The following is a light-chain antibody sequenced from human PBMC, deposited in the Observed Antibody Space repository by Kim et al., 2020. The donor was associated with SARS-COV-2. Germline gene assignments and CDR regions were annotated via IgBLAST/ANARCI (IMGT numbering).Light chain of an antibody. Sequence: EIVLTQSPGTLSLSPGERATLSCRASQSVSSSYLAWYQQKPGQAHRLLIYGASSRATGIPDRFSGSGSGTDFTLTINRLEPEDFAVYYCQQYGSSAWTFGQGTKVDIK. CDR2: GAS. V-gene: IGKV3-20*01. J-gene: IGKJ1*01. CDR1: QSVSSSY. CDR3: QQYGSSAWT.